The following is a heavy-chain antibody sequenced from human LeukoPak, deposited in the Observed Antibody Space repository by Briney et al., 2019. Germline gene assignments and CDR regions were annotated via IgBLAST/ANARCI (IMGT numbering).Heavy chain of an antibody. CDR1: GGTFSSYA. D-gene: IGHD3-3*01. CDR2: IIPILGIA. CDR3: EVGVAQTYYYYYGMDV. Sequence: ASVTVSCKASGGTFSSYAISWVRQAPGQGLEWMGRIIPILGIANYAQKFQGRVTITADKSTSTAYMELSSLRSEDTAVYYCEVGVAQTYYYYYGMDVWGQGTTVTVSS. J-gene: IGHJ6*02. V-gene: IGHV1-69*04.